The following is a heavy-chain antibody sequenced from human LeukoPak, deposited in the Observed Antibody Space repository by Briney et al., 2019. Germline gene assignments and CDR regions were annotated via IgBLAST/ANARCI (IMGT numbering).Heavy chain of an antibody. D-gene: IGHD2-2*01. V-gene: IGHV3-74*01. CDR3: WVPATAGEADH. Sequence: GGSLRLSCVASGFTFSGYWMHWVRQAPGKGLVWISRINSDGSTTNYADSVNGRFTISRDNAKNTLYLQMHSLRAEDTAVYYCWVPATAGEADHWGQGTPVTVSS. J-gene: IGHJ4*02. CDR1: GFTFSGYW. CDR2: INSDGSTT.